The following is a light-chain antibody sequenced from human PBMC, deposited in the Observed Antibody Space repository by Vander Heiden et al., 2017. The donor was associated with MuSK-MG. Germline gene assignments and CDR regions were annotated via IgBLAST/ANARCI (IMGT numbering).Light chain of an antibody. CDR2: AAS. CDR3: QQLVCYPFT. J-gene: IGKJ4*01. CDR1: QGISTY. Sequence: GDRITITCRASQGISTYLAWYQQRPGSAPRLLISAASSLQNGVPIRFSGGGSGTEFTLTITNLQPTDFPTYYCQQLVCYPFTFGGGTKIEIK. V-gene: IGKV1-9*01.